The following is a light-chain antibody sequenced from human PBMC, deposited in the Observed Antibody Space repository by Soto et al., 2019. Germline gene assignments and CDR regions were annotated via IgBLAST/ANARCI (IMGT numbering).Light chain of an antibody. V-gene: IGLV2-8*01. CDR1: SSDVGAYKY. CDR2: EVS. J-gene: IGLJ3*02. Sequence: QSALTQPPSASGSPGQSVTISCTGTSSDVGAYKYVSWYQQYPGKAPKLMIYEVSQRPSGFPDRFSGSKSGNTASLPVYGLQYEYEADYYCTSYSGSNIWVFGGGTKLTVL. CDR3: TSYSGSNIWV.